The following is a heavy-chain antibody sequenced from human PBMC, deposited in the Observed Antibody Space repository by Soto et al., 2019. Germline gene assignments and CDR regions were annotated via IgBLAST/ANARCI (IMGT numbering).Heavy chain of an antibody. V-gene: IGHV3-23*01. CDR1: GFTFSSYS. J-gene: IGHJ6*02. CDR2: FSTGGDGGTT. CDR3: AKEAAAAEFLYYGMDV. D-gene: IGHD6-13*01. Sequence: RLSCAASGFTFSSYSMSWVRQAPGKGLEWVSGFSTGGDGGTTYYADSVKGRFTISRDNSKNTLFLQMNSLRAEDTALYYCAKEAAAAEFLYYGMDVWGQGTTVTVSS.